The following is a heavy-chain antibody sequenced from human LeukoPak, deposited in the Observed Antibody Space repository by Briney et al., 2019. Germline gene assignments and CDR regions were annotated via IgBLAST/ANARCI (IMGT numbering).Heavy chain of an antibody. D-gene: IGHD1-26*01. J-gene: IGHJ4*02. CDR2: IYYSGGT. V-gene: IGHV4-59*01. Sequence: SETLSLTCTVSGGSISSYYWSWIRQPPGKGLEWIGYIYYSGGTNYNPSLKSRVTISVDTSKNQFSLKLSSVTAADTAVYYCARGGPSGSYYFVWGQGTLVTVSS. CDR1: GGSISSYY. CDR3: ARGGPSGSYYFV.